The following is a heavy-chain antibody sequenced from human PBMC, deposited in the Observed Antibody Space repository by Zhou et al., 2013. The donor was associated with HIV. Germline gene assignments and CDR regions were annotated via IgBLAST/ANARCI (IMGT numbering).Heavy chain of an antibody. CDR2: INPFGGST. V-gene: IGHV1-46*01. D-gene: IGHD6-6*01. CDR1: GYTFTSYY. J-gene: IGHJ6*03. CDR3: ARDTSSSAEYYYYYYYMDV. Sequence: QVQLVQSGAEVQKPGASVKVSCKASGYTFTSYYLHWVRQAPGQGLEWMGIINPFGGSTSYAQKFQGRVTMTRDTSTSTVYMELSSLRFEDTAVYYCARDTSSSAEYYYYYYYMDVWGKGTTVTVSS.